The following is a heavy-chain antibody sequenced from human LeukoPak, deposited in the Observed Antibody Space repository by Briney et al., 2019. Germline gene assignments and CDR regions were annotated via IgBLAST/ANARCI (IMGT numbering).Heavy chain of an antibody. CDR2: IKNDGSEI. CDR3: ATDRGWRTSGYYLYYFEY. Sequence: QPGGSLRLSCAASGFTFSSYSMNWVRQAPGKGLEWVASIKNDGSEIYYVDSVRGRYTISRDNTKNSLYLQMSSLRAEDTAVYYCATDRGWRTSGYYLYYFEYWGQGTLVTFSS. V-gene: IGHV3-7*01. D-gene: IGHD3-3*01. J-gene: IGHJ4*02. CDR1: GFTFSSYS.